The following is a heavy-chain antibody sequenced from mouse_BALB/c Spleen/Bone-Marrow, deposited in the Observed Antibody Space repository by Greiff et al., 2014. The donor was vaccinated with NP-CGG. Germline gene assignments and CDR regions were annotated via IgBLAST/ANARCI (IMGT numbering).Heavy chain of an antibody. J-gene: IGHJ3*01. D-gene: IGHD2-10*02. CDR2: ISSGGST. CDR3: AKRGAYGNFWFAY. CDR1: GFTFSSYA. Sequence: EVKLMESGGGLVKPGGSLKLSCAASGFTFSSYAMSWVRQTPEKRLEWVASISSGGSTYYPDSVKGRFTISRDNARNILYLQMSNLRSEDTAMYYCAKRGAYGNFWFAYWGQGTLVTVSA. V-gene: IGHV5-6-5*01.